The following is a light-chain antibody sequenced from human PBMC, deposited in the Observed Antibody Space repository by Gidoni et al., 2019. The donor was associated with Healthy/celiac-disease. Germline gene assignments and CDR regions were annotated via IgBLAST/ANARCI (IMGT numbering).Light chain of an antibody. J-gene: IGKJ5*01. V-gene: IGKV2-28*01. Sequence: EIVMTQSPLPLPVTPGEPASISCRSSQSLLHSNGYNYLDWYLQKPGQSPQLLIYLGSTRASGVPDRFSGSGSGTDFTLKISRVEAEDVGVYYCMQALQTPITFXXXTRLEIK. CDR2: LGS. CDR1: QSLLHSNGYNY. CDR3: MQALQTPIT.